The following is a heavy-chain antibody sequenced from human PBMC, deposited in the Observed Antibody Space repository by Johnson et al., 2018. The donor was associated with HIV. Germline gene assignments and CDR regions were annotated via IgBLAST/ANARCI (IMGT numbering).Heavy chain of an antibody. V-gene: IGHV3-23*04. J-gene: IGHJ3*02. CDR2: ISGSGGST. CDR1: GFTFSSYA. CDR3: AKIWGDIAATGDAFDI. D-gene: IGHD5-12*01. Sequence: VQLVESGGGVVQPGRSLRLSCAASGFTFSSYAMSWVRQAPGKGLEWVSAISGSGGSTYYADSVKGRFTISRDNAKNSLYLQMDSLRPEDTAVYYCAKIWGDIAATGDAFDIWGQGTMVTVSS.